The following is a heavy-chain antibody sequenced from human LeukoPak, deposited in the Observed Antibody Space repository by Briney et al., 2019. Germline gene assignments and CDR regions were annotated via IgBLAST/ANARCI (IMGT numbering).Heavy chain of an antibody. Sequence: GGSLRLSCAASGFTFSSYAMHWVRQAPGKGLEYVSAISSNGGSTYYANSVKGRFTISRDNSKNTLYLQMNSLRAEDTAVYYCAKDPSEYYYYMDVWGKGTTVTVSS. CDR1: GFTFSSYA. V-gene: IGHV3-64*01. CDR2: ISSNGGST. J-gene: IGHJ6*03. D-gene: IGHD2-2*01. CDR3: AKDPSEYYYYMDV.